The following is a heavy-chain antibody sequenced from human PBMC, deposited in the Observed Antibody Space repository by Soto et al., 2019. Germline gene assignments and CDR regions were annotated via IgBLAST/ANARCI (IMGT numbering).Heavy chain of an antibody. D-gene: IGHD3-22*01. V-gene: IGHV3-11*01. J-gene: IGHJ4*02. CDR3: ARAPYYDGRGYYRDVIDY. CDR1: GFTFSDYY. Sequence: RRLSCAASGFTFSDYYMSWIRQAPGKGLEWLSYISTSGDTIYYADSVKGRFTISRDNAKNSLYLQMNSLRAEDTAVYYCARAPYYDGRGYYRDVIDYCGQGTLVTVYS. CDR2: ISTSGDTI.